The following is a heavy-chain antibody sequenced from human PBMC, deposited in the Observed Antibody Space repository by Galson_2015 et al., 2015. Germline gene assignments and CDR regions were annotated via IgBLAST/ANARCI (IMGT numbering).Heavy chain of an antibody. CDR1: GFTFSSYS. J-gene: IGHJ4*02. V-gene: IGHV3-53*01. CDR3: ARALVVPAAIVGAFDY. D-gene: IGHD2-2*01. CDR2: IYSGGST. Sequence: LRLSCAASGFTFSSYSMNWVRQAPGKGLEWVSVIYSGGSTYYADSVKGRFTISRDNSKNTLYLQMNSLRAEDTAVYYCARALVVPAAIVGAFDYWGQGTLVTVSS.